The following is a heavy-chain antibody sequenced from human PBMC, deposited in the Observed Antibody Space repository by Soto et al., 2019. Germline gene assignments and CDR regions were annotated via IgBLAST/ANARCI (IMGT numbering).Heavy chain of an antibody. J-gene: IGHJ6*02. Sequence: GASVKVSCKVSEDALSQLSMNWVRQAPGKGLEWMGSFDPEDGDIVYSQKFQSRVTMTKDTSTDTAYMELISLTSEDTAVYYCASLMSSGYYYGMDVWGQGTTVTVSS. CDR1: EDALSQLS. CDR3: ASLMSSGYYYGMDV. V-gene: IGHV1-24*01. CDR2: FDPEDGDI. D-gene: IGHD3-10*01.